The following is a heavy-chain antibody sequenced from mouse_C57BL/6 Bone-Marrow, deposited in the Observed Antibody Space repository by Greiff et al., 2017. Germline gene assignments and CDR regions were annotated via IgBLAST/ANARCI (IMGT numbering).Heavy chain of an antibody. V-gene: IGHV1-47*01. CDR1: GYTFTTYP. Sequence: QVQLQQSGAELVKPGASVKISCKASGYTFTTYPIAWMKQNHGKSLEWIGNFHPYNDDTKYNEKFKGKATLAVAKSYRTVYLELRRLTSDDSAVYYCAISYYVSSYGGWYIDVWGTGTTVTVSS. D-gene: IGHD1-1*01. J-gene: IGHJ1*03. CDR2: FHPYNDDT. CDR3: AISYYVSSYGGWYIDV.